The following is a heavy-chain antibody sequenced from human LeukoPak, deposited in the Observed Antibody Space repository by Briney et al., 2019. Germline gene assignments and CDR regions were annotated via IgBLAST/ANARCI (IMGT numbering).Heavy chain of an antibody. J-gene: IGHJ4*02. CDR2: INPNSGGT. CDR1: GYTFTGYY. Sequence: ASVKLSCKASGYTFTGYYMHWVRQAPGQGLEWMGWINPNSGGTNYAQKFQGRVTMTRDTSISTAYMELSRLRSDDTAVYYCASLPYSSGWFDYWGQGTLVTVSS. D-gene: IGHD6-19*01. CDR3: ASLPYSSGWFDY. V-gene: IGHV1-2*02.